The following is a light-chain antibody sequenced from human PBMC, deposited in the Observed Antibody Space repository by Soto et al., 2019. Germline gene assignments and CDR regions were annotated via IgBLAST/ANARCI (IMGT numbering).Light chain of an antibody. CDR2: GAS. V-gene: IGKV3-15*01. J-gene: IGKJ5*01. Sequence: EIVMTQSPATLSVSPGERATLSCRASQSVSSNLAWYQQKPGQAPRLLIYGASTRATGIPARFSGSGSGTEFTLTIGSLHSEDFAVYYCQQYNNWPITFGQGTRLEIK. CDR3: QQYNNWPIT. CDR1: QSVSSN.